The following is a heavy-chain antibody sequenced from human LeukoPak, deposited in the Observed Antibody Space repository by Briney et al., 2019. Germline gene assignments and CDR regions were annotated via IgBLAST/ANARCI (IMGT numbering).Heavy chain of an antibody. Sequence: SETLSLTCTVSGGSISSYYWSWIRHPPGKGLEWIGYIYYSGSTNYNPSLKSRVTISVDTSKNQFSLKLSSVTAADTAVYYCARGGYYDFWSGYYTFDYWGQGTLVTVSS. J-gene: IGHJ4*02. D-gene: IGHD3-3*01. CDR1: GGSISSYY. V-gene: IGHV4-59*01. CDR3: ARGGYYDFWSGYYTFDY. CDR2: IYYSGST.